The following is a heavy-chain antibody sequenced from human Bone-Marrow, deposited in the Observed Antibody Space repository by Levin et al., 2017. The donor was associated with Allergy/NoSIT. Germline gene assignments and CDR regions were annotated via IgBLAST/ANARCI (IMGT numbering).Heavy chain of an antibody. CDR3: ARDCGDLIESWFDS. J-gene: IGHJ5*01. CDR1: GYSISSNCY. Sequence: KAGGSLRLSCVVSGYSISSNCYWGWIRQPPGKGLEWIGNIYHSGNTFYNPSLRSRVTISVDTSKNQFSLQLNSVTAADTAVYYCARDCGDLIESWFDSWGQGTLVTVSS. V-gene: IGHV4-38-2*02. D-gene: IGHD3-22*01. CDR2: IYHSGNT.